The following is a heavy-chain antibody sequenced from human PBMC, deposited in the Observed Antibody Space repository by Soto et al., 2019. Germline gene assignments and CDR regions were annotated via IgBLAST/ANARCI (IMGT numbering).Heavy chain of an antibody. D-gene: IGHD6-19*01. J-gene: IGHJ4*02. CDR3: ARVPKSSGWSPTAYYFDY. CDR2: ISGSGGST. V-gene: IGHV3-23*01. Sequence: GGSLRLSCAASAFNFNSYSMTWVRQAPGKGLEWVSVISGSGGSTWYADSVKGRFSISRDNSNSMLFLQMNSLRLEDTAVYYCARVPKSSGWSPTAYYFDYWGQGTLVTVSS. CDR1: AFNFNSYS.